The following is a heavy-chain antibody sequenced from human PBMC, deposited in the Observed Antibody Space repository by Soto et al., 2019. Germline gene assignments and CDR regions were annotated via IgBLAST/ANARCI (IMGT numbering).Heavy chain of an antibody. Sequence: LRLSCAASGFTFSSYAMSWVRQAPGKGLEWVSAISGSGGSTYYADSVKGRFTISRDNSKNTLYLQMNSLRAEDTAVYYCAKVHTIIAAAGSYYYYGMDVWGQGTTVTVSS. CDR3: AKVHTIIAAAGSYYYYGMDV. D-gene: IGHD6-13*01. J-gene: IGHJ6*02. CDR2: ISGSGGST. V-gene: IGHV3-23*01. CDR1: GFTFSSYA.